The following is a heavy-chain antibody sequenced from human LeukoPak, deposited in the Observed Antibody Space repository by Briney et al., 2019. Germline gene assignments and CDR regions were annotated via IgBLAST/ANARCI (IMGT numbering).Heavy chain of an antibody. CDR1: GFTFSRYW. CDR2: IKSDGTFI. V-gene: IGHV3-74*01. Sequence: GGSLRLSCEASGFTFSRYWMYWVRQAPGKGLEWVSRIKSDGTFISYAESVRGRFTISRDNAKNTLFLEMNSLRAEDTALYYCARGGVCSGGSCYYAFDIWGQGTMVTVSS. J-gene: IGHJ3*02. CDR3: ARGGVCSGGSCYYAFDI. D-gene: IGHD2-15*01.